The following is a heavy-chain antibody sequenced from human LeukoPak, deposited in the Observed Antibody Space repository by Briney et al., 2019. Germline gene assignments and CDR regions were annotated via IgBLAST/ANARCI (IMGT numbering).Heavy chain of an antibody. Sequence: GGSLRLSCAASGSTFSSYAMHWVRQAPGKGLEWVAVISYDGSNKYYADSVKGRFTISRDNSKNTLYLQMNSLRAEGTAVYYCARARVLFDFGAFDIWGQGTMVTVPS. V-gene: IGHV3-30*04. J-gene: IGHJ3*02. CDR2: ISYDGSNK. CDR3: ARARVLFDFGAFDI. CDR1: GSTFSSYA. D-gene: IGHD2/OR15-2a*01.